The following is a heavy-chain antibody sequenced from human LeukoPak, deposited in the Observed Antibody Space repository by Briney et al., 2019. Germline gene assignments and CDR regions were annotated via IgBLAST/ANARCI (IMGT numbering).Heavy chain of an antibody. D-gene: IGHD3-22*01. CDR2: ISGSGGSI. J-gene: IGHJ6*02. Sequence: PGGSLRLSCAASGFTFSTYAMSWVRQAPGKGPEWVSTISGSGGSIYYGDPVKGRFTVSRDNSKNTLFLQMKSLRAEDTAVYYCAKALLYDSRSYYYYGLDVWGQGTTVTVS. V-gene: IGHV3-23*01. CDR1: GFTFSTYA. CDR3: AKALLYDSRSYYYYGLDV.